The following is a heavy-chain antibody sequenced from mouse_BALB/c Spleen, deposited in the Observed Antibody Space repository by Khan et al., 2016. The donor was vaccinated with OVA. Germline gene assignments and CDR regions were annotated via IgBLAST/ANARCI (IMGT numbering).Heavy chain of an antibody. Sequence: QVQLKESGAELVRPGALVKLFCKTSGYIFTSYWIHWVKQRFGQGLEWIARIYPGTVNTYYNEKLKDRATLTADRSSSTAYMQLSSLKSEDSAVYFCAREEALYYFDYWGQGTTLTVSS. CDR2: IYPGTVNT. D-gene: IGHD3-2*02. CDR3: AREEALYYFDY. CDR1: GYIFTSYW. V-gene: IGHV1-76*01. J-gene: IGHJ2*01.